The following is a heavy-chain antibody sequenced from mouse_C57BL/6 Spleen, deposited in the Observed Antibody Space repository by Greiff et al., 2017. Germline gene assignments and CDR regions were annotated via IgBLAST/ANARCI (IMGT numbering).Heavy chain of an antibody. D-gene: IGHD1-1*01. J-gene: IGHJ4*01. CDR2: IYPSDSET. Sequence: VQLQQPGAELVRPGSSVKLSCKASGYTFTSYWMDWVKQRPGQGLEWIGNIYPSDSETHYNQKFKDKATLTVDKSSSTAYTQLSSLTSEDSAVYYCARGTTVVHAMDYWGQGTSVTVSS. CDR3: ARGTTVVHAMDY. CDR1: GYTFTSYW. V-gene: IGHV1-61*01.